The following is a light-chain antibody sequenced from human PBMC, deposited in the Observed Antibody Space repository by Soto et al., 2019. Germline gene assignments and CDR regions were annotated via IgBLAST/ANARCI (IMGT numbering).Light chain of an antibody. CDR3: QQYGNSPQIT. CDR2: DSS. Sequence: IGLTQSTATLSLSPGERATLSCGASQSVGTYIAWYKQKPGLAPRLVMFDSSTRATGIPDRFSGSGSGTDFTLTISRLEPEDFAVYFCQQYGNSPQITFGQ. J-gene: IGKJ5*01. CDR1: QSVGTY. V-gene: IGKV3D-20*01.